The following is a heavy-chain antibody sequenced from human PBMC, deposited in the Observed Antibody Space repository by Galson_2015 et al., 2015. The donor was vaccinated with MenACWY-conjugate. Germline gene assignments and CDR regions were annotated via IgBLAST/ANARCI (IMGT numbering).Heavy chain of an antibody. CDR2: IYPSDSDT. CDR1: GYRFTNSW. J-gene: IGHJ5*02. CDR3: ARQGSSSSWFDP. Sequence: QSGAEVKKPGASLKISCKASGYRFTNSWIAWVRQMPGKGLEWMGIIYPSDSDTRYSPSFQGQVTISADKSIDTAYLQWSSLKASDTAMYYCARQGSSSSWFDPWGQGTLVTVSS. D-gene: IGHD6-6*01. V-gene: IGHV5-51*01.